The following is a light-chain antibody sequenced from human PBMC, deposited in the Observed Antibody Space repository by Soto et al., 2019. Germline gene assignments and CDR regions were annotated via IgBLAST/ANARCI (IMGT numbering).Light chain of an antibody. CDR3: QEYDNSPLT. CDR2: AAY. CDR1: QDISTY. Sequence: DIQMTQAPSSLSASVGDRVTITCRARQDISTYLAWYQQKPGKVPKLLLSAAYTLQSGVSPRFSGSASGTDFTLTISSMEPEYFARYDYQEYDNSPLTFGGGPKVEIK. V-gene: IGKV1-27*01. J-gene: IGKJ4*01.